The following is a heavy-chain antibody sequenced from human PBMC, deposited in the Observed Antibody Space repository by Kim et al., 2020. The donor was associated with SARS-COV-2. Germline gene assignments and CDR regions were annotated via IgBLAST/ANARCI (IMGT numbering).Heavy chain of an antibody. CDR3: ARQYYYGSGNPMDV. J-gene: IGHJ6*04. V-gene: IGHV4-39*01. Sequence: NPSLKDRVTMSVDTSKNQFSRKLSSVTAADTAVYYCARQYYYGSGNPMDVWGEGTTVTVSS. D-gene: IGHD3-10*01.